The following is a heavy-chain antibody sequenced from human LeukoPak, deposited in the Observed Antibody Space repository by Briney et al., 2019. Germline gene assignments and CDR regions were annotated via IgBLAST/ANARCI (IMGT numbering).Heavy chain of an antibody. Sequence: SETLSLICAVYGGSFSGYYWSWIRQPPGKGLEWIGEINHSGSTNYNPSLKSRVTISVDTSKNQFSLKLSSVTAADTAVYYCARVRTVGFLEWLLTFDYWGQGTLVTVSS. D-gene: IGHD3-3*01. CDR2: INHSGST. CDR3: ARVRTVGFLEWLLTFDY. CDR1: GGSFSGYY. V-gene: IGHV4-34*01. J-gene: IGHJ4*02.